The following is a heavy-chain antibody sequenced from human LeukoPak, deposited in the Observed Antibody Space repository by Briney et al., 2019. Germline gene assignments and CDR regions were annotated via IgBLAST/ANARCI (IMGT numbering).Heavy chain of an antibody. CDR3: AKSGLNRFDY. J-gene: IGHJ4*02. CDR2: ISTSSLYI. V-gene: IGHV3-21*04. Sequence: GGSLRLSCTASGFTFSTYSMNWVRQAPGKGLEWVSFISTSSLYIYYADSVKGRFTISRDNAKNSLHLQMNSLRPEDTAVYYCAKSGLNRFDYWGQGTLVTVSS. D-gene: IGHD2-15*01. CDR1: GFTFSTYS.